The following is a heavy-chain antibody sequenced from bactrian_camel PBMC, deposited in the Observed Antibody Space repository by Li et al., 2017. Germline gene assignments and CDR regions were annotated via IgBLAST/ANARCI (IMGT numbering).Heavy chain of an antibody. CDR2: ISDVGYK. V-gene: IGHV3S53*01. CDR3: AAGVFWYRDGGWTGCREYTY. J-gene: IGHJ4*01. Sequence: QVQLVESGGGSVQTGGSLTLTCVASEHAVATEWFRQVPGKQREGVASISDVGYKYYDGWTRGRFTISQGDALNTVLLRMDGLIPEDTAMYYCAAGVFWYRDGGWTGCREYTYWGQGTQVTVSS. CDR1: EHAVA. D-gene: IGHD3*01.